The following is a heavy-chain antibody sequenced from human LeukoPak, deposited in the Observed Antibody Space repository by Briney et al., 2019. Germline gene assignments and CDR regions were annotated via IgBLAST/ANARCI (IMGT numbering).Heavy chain of an antibody. Sequence: GGSLRLSCAASGFTFSSYGMHWVRQAPGKGLEWVAVISYDGSNKYYADCVKGGFTISRDNSKNTLYLQMNSLRAEDTAVYYCAKDRSAGIAANWGQGTLVTVSS. CDR2: ISYDGSNK. D-gene: IGHD6-13*01. V-gene: IGHV3-30*18. J-gene: IGHJ4*02. CDR3: AKDRSAGIAAN. CDR1: GFTFSSYG.